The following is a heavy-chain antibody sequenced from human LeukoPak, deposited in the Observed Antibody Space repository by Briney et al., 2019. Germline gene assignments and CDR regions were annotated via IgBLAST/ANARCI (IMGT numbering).Heavy chain of an antibody. CDR2: VYYTGRT. J-gene: IGHJ4*02. CDR1: GGSISNYY. V-gene: IGHV4-59*08. D-gene: IGHD6-6*01. CDR3: ARRVARSSSGFDY. Sequence: SETLSLTCTVSGGSISNYYWSWVRQPPGKGLEWIGYVYYTGRTSYNPSLKSRVTVSVDTSKNQFSLKLSSVTAADTAVYYCARRVARSSSGFDYWGQGTLVTVSS.